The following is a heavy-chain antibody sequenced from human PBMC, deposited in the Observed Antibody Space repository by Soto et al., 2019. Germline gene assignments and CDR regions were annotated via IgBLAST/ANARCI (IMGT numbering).Heavy chain of an antibody. D-gene: IGHD2-2*02. CDR3: TRAGTHCSSTSCYRWNWFDP. Sequence: GGSLRLSCTASGFTFGDYAMSWFRQAPGKGLEWVGFIRSKAYGGTTEYAASVKGKFTISRDDSKSIAYLQMNSLKTEDTAVYYCTRAGTHCSSTSCYRWNWFDPWGQGTLVTVSS. V-gene: IGHV3-49*03. CDR2: IRSKAYGGTT. CDR1: GFTFGDYA. J-gene: IGHJ5*02.